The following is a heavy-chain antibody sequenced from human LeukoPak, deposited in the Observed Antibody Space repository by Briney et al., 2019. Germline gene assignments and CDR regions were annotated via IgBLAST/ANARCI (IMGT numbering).Heavy chain of an antibody. Sequence: PSETLSLTCTVSGYSISSGYYWGWIRQPPGKGLEWIGSIYHSGSTYYNPSLKSRVTISVDTSKNQFSLKLSSVTAADTAVYYCARDPRTGAFDAFDIWGQGTMVTVSS. CDR3: ARDPRTGAFDAFDI. D-gene: IGHD1-1*01. CDR2: IYHSGST. CDR1: GYSISSGYY. J-gene: IGHJ3*02. V-gene: IGHV4-38-2*02.